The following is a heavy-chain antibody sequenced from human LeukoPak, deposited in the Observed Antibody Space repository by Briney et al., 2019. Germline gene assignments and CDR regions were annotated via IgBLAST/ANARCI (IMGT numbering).Heavy chain of an antibody. D-gene: IGHD5-18*01. CDR3: ASGYRTFDY. CDR1: GFTFNSYW. CDR2: IKQDGSEE. V-gene: IGHV3-7*03. Sequence: GGSLRLSCAASGFTFNSYWMSWVRQAPGKGLEWVANIKQDGSEEYYVDSVKGRFTISRDNANNSLYLQMSSLRAEDTAVYYCASGYRTFDYWGQGTLVTVSS. J-gene: IGHJ4*02.